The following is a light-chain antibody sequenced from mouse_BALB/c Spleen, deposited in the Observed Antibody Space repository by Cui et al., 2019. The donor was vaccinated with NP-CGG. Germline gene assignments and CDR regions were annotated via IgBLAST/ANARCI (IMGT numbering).Light chain of an antibody. J-gene: IGLJ1*01. Sequence: QAVVTQESALTTSPGETVTLTCRSSTGAVTTSNYANWVQEKPDHLFTGLIGDTNNRAPGVPARFSGSLIGDKAALTITLAQTEDEAIYFCALWYSNHWVFGGGTKLTVL. CDR1: TGAVTTSNY. CDR2: DTN. V-gene: IGLV1*01. CDR3: ALWYSNHWV.